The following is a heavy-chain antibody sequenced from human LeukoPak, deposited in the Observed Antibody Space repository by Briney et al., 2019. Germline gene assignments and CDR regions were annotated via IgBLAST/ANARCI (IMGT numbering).Heavy chain of an antibody. CDR1: GGSISSSSYY. V-gene: IGHV4-39*01. J-gene: IGHJ6*03. CDR3: ARRSGIAVAGSIIGYYYYMDV. D-gene: IGHD6-19*01. Sequence: PSETLSLTCTVSGGSISSSSYYWGWLRQPPGKGLEWIGSIYYSGSTYYNPSLKSRVTISVDTSKNQFSLKLSSVTAADTAVYYCARRSGIAVAGSIIGYYYYMDVWGKGTTVTVSS. CDR2: IYYSGST.